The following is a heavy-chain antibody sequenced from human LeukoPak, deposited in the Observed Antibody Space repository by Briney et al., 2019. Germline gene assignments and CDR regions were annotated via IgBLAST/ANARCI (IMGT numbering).Heavy chain of an antibody. CDR3: AGGYCSSTSCHRYFDY. J-gene: IGHJ4*02. CDR1: GGSFSGYY. CDR2: INHSGST. V-gene: IGHV4-34*01. D-gene: IGHD2-2*01. Sequence: SETLSLTRAVYGGSFSGYYWSWIRQPPGKGLEWIGEINHSGSTNYNPSLKSRVTISVDTSKNQFSLKLSSVTAADTAVYYCAGGYCSSTSCHRYFDYWGQGTLVTVSS.